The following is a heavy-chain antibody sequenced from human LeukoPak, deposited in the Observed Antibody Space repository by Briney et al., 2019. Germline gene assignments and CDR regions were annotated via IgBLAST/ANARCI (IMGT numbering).Heavy chain of an antibody. J-gene: IGHJ4*02. CDR1: EFTFSSYS. CDR2: ISSSSSYI. CDR3: ARDRGGSSPFDY. V-gene: IGHV3-21*01. Sequence: GGSLRLSCAASEFTFSSYSMNWVRQAPGKGLEWVSSISSSSSYIYYADSVKGRFTISRDNAKNSLYLQMNSLRAEDTAVYYCARDRGGSSPFDYWGQGTLVTVSS. D-gene: IGHD1-26*01.